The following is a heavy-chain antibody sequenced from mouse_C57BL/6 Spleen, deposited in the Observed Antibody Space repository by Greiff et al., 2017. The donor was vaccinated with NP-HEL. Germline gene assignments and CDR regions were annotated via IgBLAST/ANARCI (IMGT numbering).Heavy chain of an antibody. V-gene: IGHV1-81*01. J-gene: IGHJ4*01. CDR1: GYTFTSYG. CDR3: ARPYTVDGEYAMDY. Sequence: QVQLQQSGAELARPGASVKLSCKASGYTFTSYGISWVKQRPGQGLEWIGEIYPRSGNTYYNEKFKGKATLTADKSSSTAYMELRSLTSEDSAVYFCARPYTVDGEYAMDYWGQGTSVTVSS. D-gene: IGHD1-1*01. CDR2: IYPRSGNT.